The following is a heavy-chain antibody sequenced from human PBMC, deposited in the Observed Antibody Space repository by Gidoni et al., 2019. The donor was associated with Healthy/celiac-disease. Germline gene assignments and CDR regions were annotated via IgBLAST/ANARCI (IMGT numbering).Heavy chain of an antibody. CDR1: GGSISSSSYS. CDR2: IYYSGST. J-gene: IGHJ6*02. D-gene: IGHD3-10*01. CDR3: AIWFGESRGYYYGMDV. Sequence: QLQLQESGPGLVKPSETLPLTCTVSGGSISSSSYSWGWIRQPPGKGLEWIGSIYYSGSTYYNPSLKGRVTISVDTSKNQFSLKLSSVTAADTAVYYCAIWFGESRGYYYGMDVWGQGTTVTVSS. V-gene: IGHV4-39*01.